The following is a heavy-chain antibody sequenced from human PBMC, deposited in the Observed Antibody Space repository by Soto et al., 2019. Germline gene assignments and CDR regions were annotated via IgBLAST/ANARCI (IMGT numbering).Heavy chain of an antibody. CDR2: INPNSGGT. V-gene: IGHV1-2*04. CDR3: AREAATDYYYYYGMDV. D-gene: IGHD2-15*01. J-gene: IGHJ6*02. CDR1: GYTFTGYY. Sequence: QVQLVQSGAEVKKPGASVKVSCKASGYTFTGYYMHWVRQAPGQGLEWMGWINPNSGGTNYAQKVQGWVTMTRDTSISTAYMELSRLRSDDTAVYYCAREAATDYYYYYGMDVWGQGTTVTVSS.